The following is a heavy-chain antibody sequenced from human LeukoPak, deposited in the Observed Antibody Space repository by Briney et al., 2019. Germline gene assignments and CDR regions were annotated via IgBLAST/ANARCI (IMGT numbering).Heavy chain of an antibody. CDR2: IMPLFGTA. D-gene: IGHD4-17*01. CDR3: ARDVHGDYGSGWFDP. CDR1: GGTFNNSP. V-gene: IGHV1-69*05. J-gene: IGHJ5*02. Sequence: GASVKVSCKTSGGTFNNSPISWVRQAPGQGLEWLGGIMPLFGTAGYAQKFQGRVTITKDESTRTVYLELTSLTSDDTAVYYCARDVHGDYGSGWFDPWGQGTLVSVSS.